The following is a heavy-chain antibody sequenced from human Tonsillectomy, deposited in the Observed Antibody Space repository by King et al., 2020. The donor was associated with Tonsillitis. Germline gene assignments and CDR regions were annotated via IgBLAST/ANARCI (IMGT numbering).Heavy chain of an antibody. J-gene: IGHJ2*01. V-gene: IGHV3-30*18. CDR2: TSFDGYNK. CDR3: AKFDGRTAATDWYFDL. CDR1: GFTFSSYD. Sequence: VQLVESGGGVVQPGRSLRLSCVASGFTFSSYDMHWVRQAPGKGLEWVAVTSFDGYNKDYADSVKGRFTISRDNSKNTLYLQMNSLRGDDTAVYYCAKFDGRTAATDWYFDLWGRGTLVTVSS. D-gene: IGHD6-13*01.